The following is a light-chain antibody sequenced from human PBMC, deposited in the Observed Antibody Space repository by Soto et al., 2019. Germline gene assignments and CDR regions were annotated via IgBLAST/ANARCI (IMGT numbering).Light chain of an antibody. Sequence: EIVLTQSPGTLSLSPGERATLSCRASQSVSSSYLAWYQQKPGQAPRLLIYGASSRSTGIPDRFRRSVSGTEFTLTISRLEPVVFAVYYCQQYGSSPWTFGRGTKVEIK. J-gene: IGKJ1*01. CDR1: QSVSSSY. V-gene: IGKV3-20*01. CDR2: GAS. CDR3: QQYGSSPWT.